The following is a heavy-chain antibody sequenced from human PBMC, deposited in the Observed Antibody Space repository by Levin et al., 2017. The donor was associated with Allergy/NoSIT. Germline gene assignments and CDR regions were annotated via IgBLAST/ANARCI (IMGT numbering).Heavy chain of an antibody. CDR3: ARAVRIVGDAFDL. CDR2: IRTMTYGGTT. CDR1: GFTFGDYP. J-gene: IGHJ3*01. D-gene: IGHD3-22*01. V-gene: IGHV3-49*03. Sequence: GGSLRLACTTSGFTFGDYPMSWFRQTPGKGLELVSYIRTMTYGGTTEYAASVRGRFTISRDESESVAYLQMNSLKTEDTAVYYCARAVRIVGDAFDLWGQGTMVTVSS.